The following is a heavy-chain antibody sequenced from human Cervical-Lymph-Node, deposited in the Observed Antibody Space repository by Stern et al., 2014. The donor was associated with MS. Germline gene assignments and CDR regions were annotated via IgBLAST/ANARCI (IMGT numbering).Heavy chain of an antibody. CDR1: GFPLTTTGMC. J-gene: IGHJ6*02. CDR3: ARVLAAGAFYYFGMDV. D-gene: IGHD6-25*01. V-gene: IGHV2-70*01. CDR2: IDWDDDK. Sequence: QITLKESGPALVKPTQTLTLTCTFSGFPLTTTGMCVSWIRQPPGKALEWLGIIDWDDDKYYNTSLKTRLSISSDTSKNQVVLTLTDVAPVDSATYYCARVLAAGAFYYFGMDVWGQGTTVTVSS.